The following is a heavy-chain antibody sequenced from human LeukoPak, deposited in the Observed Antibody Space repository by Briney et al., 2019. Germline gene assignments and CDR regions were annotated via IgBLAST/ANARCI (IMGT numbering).Heavy chain of an antibody. V-gene: IGHV1-2*02. CDR1: GYTFTGYY. CDR2: INPNSGGT. D-gene: IGHD3-10*01. J-gene: IGHJ5*02. Sequence: ASVKVSCKASGYTFTGYYMHWVRQAPGQGLEWMGWINPNSGGTNYAQKFQGRVTMTRDTSISTAYMELSGLRSDDTAVYYCARANMVRGVGLFFDRNWFDPWGQGTLVTVSS. CDR3: ARANMVRGVGLFFDRNWFDP.